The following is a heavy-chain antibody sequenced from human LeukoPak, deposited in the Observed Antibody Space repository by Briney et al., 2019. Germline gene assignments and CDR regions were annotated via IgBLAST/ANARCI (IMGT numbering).Heavy chain of an antibody. Sequence: PGGSLRLSCAASGFTFSRYAMHWVRQAPGMGLVWVSRINSDGSSTSYADSVKGRFTISRDSAKNTLYLQMNNLRAEDTAVYYCVRGRYYFDHWGQGTVVTVSS. V-gene: IGHV3-74*01. CDR3: VRGRYYFDH. D-gene: IGHD5-24*01. CDR2: INSDGSST. J-gene: IGHJ4*02. CDR1: GFTFSRYA.